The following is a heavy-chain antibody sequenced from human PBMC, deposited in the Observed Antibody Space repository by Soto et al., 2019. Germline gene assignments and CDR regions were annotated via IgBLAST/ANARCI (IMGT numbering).Heavy chain of an antibody. V-gene: IGHV3-53*02. CDR2: IESGGSA. D-gene: IGHD2-15*01. J-gene: IGHJ6*02. CDR1: GFSVSSTY. Sequence: EVQLVETGGGVVQRGGSLTLSCNASGFSVSSTYMSWVRQAPGRGLEWVAVIESGGSAHYADSVKGRFTISRDDPKNIIYLQMHTLRAEDTDVYYCAKDLGPLRLLNYYFYGLDVWGQGTSVTVSS. CDR3: AKDLGPLRLLNYYFYGLDV.